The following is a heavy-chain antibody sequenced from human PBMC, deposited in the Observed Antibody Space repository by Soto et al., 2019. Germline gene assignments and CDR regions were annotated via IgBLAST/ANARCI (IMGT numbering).Heavy chain of an antibody. CDR2: ISSSSSYI. Sequence: EVQLVESGGGLVKPGGSLRLSCAASGFTFSSYSMNWVRQAPGKGLEWGSSISSSSSYIYYADSVKGRFTISRDNAKNSLYLQMNSLRAEDTAVYYCAPRDTVTTSYCGQGTLVTVSS. CDR3: APRDTVTTSY. J-gene: IGHJ4*02. D-gene: IGHD4-17*01. V-gene: IGHV3-21*01. CDR1: GFTFSSYS.